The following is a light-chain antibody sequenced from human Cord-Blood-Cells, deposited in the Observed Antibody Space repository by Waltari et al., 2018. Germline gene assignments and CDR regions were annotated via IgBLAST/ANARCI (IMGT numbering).Light chain of an antibody. CDR3: SSYTSSSTLV. J-gene: IGLJ2*01. V-gene: IGLV2-14*01. Sequence: QSALTQPASVSGSPGQSITISRTGTSSDVGGYNYVSWYQQHPGKAPKLMIYDVSNRPSGVSNRLSGSKSGNTASLTISGLQAEDEADYYCSSYTSSSTLVFGGGTKLTVL. CDR2: DVS. CDR1: SSDVGGYNY.